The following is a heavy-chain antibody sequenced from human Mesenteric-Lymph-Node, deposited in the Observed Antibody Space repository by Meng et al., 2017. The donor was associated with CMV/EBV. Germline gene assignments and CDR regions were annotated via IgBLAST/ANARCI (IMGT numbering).Heavy chain of an antibody. D-gene: IGHD3-22*01. V-gene: IGHV3-23*01. CDR2: ISGDGSYT. J-gene: IGHJ4*02. CDR1: GFTFNAHA. Sequence: GESLKISCAASGFTFNAHAMSWVRQASGKGLEWVSGISGDGSYTVYADSVKGRFTISRDNSKNTLFLQMNSLRAEDTAVYYCARNYWYYYDSSGPKPPFLLDYWGQGTLVTVSS. CDR3: ARNYWYYYDSSGPKPPFLLDY.